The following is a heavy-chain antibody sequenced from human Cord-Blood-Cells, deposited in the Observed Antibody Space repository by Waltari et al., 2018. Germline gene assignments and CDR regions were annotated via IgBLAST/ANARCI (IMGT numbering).Heavy chain of an antibody. V-gene: IGHV4-34*01. J-gene: IGHJ4*02. CDR1: GGSFSGYY. Sequence: QVQLQQWGAGLLKPSETLSLTCAVYGGSFSGYYWSWIRQPQGKGLEWIGEIKRSGSTNYDPSLQSRVTIAVDPSKNQCSLKLSSVTAADTAVYDCARGGQLGGIDYWGQGAMVTVSS. CDR2: IKRSGST. D-gene: IGHD6-6*01. CDR3: ARGGQLGGIDY.